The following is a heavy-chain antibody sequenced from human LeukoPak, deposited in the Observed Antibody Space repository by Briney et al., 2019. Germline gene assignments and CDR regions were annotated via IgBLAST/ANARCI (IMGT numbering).Heavy chain of an antibody. CDR1: GYTFTDYY. Sequence: GASVKVSCKASGYTFTDYYIHWVRRAPGQGLEWMGWVDPRSGITKCTQKFQGRVTMTRDTSITTAYMELTRLTSDDTAVYYCARGGQPPGWGQGTLVTVSS. J-gene: IGHJ4*02. D-gene: IGHD5-12*01. CDR3: ARGGQPPG. CDR2: VDPRSGIT. V-gene: IGHV1-2*02.